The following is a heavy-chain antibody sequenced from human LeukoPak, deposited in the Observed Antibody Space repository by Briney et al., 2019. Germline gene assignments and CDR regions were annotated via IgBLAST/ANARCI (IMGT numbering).Heavy chain of an antibody. Sequence: GGSLRLSCVASGFTFSSYWMHWVRQAPGKGLVWVSRINSGGRTTKHADSVKGRFTISRDNAKNTLLLQMNSLRAEDTAVYYCAGGSIAVAGTRNSLDYWGQGTLVTVSS. V-gene: IGHV3-74*03. CDR1: GFTFSSYW. D-gene: IGHD6-19*01. CDR2: INSGGRTT. J-gene: IGHJ4*02. CDR3: AGGSIAVAGTRNSLDY.